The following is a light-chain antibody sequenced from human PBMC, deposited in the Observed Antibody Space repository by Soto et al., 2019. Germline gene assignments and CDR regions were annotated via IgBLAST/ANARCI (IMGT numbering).Light chain of an antibody. CDR1: QSVSNNY. V-gene: IGKV3-20*01. CDR2: DAS. CDR3: QQYASSPLT. Sequence: EIVLTQSPGTLSLSPGERATLSCRASQSVSNNYLAWYQQKPGQAPRLVIYDASSRAAGIPDRFSASGSGTDFTLTISRLEPEDFAVYYCQQYASSPLTFGRGTKVDIK. J-gene: IGKJ1*01.